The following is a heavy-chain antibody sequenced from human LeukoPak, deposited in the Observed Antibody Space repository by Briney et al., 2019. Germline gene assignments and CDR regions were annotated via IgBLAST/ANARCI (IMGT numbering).Heavy chain of an antibody. D-gene: IGHD2-15*01. V-gene: IGHV3-73*01. CDR1: GFTFSGSA. CDR2: IRSKANSYAT. Sequence: PGGSLRLSCAASGFTFSGSAMHWVRQASGKGLEWVGRIRSKANSYATAYAASVKGRFTISRDDSKNTAYLQMNSLKTEDTAVYYCTRLPGDCSGGSCYSNYSDYWGQGTLVTVSS. J-gene: IGHJ4*02. CDR3: TRLPGDCSGGSCYSNYSDY.